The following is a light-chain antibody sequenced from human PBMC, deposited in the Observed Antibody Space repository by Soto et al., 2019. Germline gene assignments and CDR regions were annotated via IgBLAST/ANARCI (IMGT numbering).Light chain of an antibody. Sequence: DIQMTQSPSSLSASVGDRVTITCRASQDINNYLAWYQQKPGKVPKLLIYGASTLQSGVPSRFTGSGSGTTFTLTISSLPPEDVATYYCQKYNRAPLTFGGGTKLQIK. CDR2: GAS. V-gene: IGKV1-27*01. CDR1: QDINNY. J-gene: IGKJ4*01. CDR3: QKYNRAPLT.